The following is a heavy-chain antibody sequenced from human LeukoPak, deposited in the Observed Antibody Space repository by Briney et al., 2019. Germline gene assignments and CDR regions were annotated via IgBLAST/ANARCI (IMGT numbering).Heavy chain of an antibody. Sequence: GASVKVSCKASGDTFTTSHMHWVRQAPGQGLEWMGKINPSGGSTTYAQQFQGRVSMTRDLSMSTVYMELRSLRSEDTAIYYCVRNPIQFTGLAYWGQGTLVTVSS. V-gene: IGHV1-46*01. CDR3: VRNPIQFTGLAY. CDR2: INPSGGST. J-gene: IGHJ4*02. CDR1: GDTFTTSH. D-gene: IGHD2-21*01.